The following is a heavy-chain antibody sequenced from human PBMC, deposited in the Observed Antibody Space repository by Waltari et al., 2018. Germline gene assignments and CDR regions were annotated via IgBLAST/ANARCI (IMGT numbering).Heavy chain of an antibody. Sequence: EVQLLESGGGLVQPGGSLRLSCAASGFTFSSYAMSWVRQAPGTGLEWVSAISGSGGSTYYADSVKGRFTISRDNSKNTLYLQMNSLRAEDTAVYYCAKGLYSSSWYDYYYGMDVWGQGTTVTVSS. CDR1: GFTFSSYA. J-gene: IGHJ6*02. CDR3: AKGLYSSSWYDYYYGMDV. D-gene: IGHD6-13*01. V-gene: IGHV3-23*01. CDR2: ISGSGGST.